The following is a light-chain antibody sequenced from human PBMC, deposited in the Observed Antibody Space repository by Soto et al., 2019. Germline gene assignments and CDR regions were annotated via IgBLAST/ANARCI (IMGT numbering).Light chain of an antibody. CDR3: QQYNNWPLT. CDR2: DAS. J-gene: IGKJ4*01. CDR1: QSVSSN. Sequence: EIVMTQSPATLSLSPGDRATLSCRASQSVSSNLVWYQQKPGQAPRLLIYDASTRATGIPARFSGSQSGTEFTLTISSLLSEDFAVYSCQQYNNWPLTFGGGTKVDIK. V-gene: IGKV3D-15*01.